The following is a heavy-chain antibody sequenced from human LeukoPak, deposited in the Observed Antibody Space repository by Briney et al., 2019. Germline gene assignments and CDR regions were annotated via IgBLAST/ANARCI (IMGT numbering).Heavy chain of an antibody. V-gene: IGHV4-59*01. Sequence: SETLSLTCTVSGGSISSYYWSWIRQPPGKGLEWIGYIYYSGSTNYNPSLKSRVTISVDTSKNQFSLKLSSVTAADTAVYYCARVRGDYYYMDVWGKGTTVTVSS. CDR1: GGSISSYY. J-gene: IGHJ6*03. CDR3: ARVRGDYYYMDV. CDR2: IYYSGST.